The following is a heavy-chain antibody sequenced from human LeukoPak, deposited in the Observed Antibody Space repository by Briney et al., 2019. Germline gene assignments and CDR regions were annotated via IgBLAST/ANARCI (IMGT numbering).Heavy chain of an antibody. Sequence: GGSLRLSCAASGFRFEHYAMHWVRQVPGKGLAWVAGISWTGRIIGYADSVKGRFIISRDNANTSLHLQMNSLRAEDMAFYCCVKDFGKTGDEDYFDGWGQGTLVTVSS. D-gene: IGHD7-27*01. J-gene: IGHJ4*02. CDR3: VKDFGKTGDEDYFDG. CDR2: ISWTGRII. V-gene: IGHV3-9*03. CDR1: GFRFEHYA.